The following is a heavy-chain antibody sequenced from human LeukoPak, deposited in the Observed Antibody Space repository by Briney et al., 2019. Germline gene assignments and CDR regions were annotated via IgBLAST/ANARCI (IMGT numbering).Heavy chain of an antibody. Sequence: SETLSLTCSVSGGSISSYYWTWLRQPVGKGLEWIGRILGSGTTESNPSLKSRVTMSIDKSKNHLSLNLSSVTAADTAVYYCATDRYYYMDVWGKGTMVTVSS. D-gene: IGHD3-10*01. CDR2: ILGSGTT. CDR3: ATDRYYYMDV. CDR1: GGSISSYY. J-gene: IGHJ6*03. V-gene: IGHV4-4*07.